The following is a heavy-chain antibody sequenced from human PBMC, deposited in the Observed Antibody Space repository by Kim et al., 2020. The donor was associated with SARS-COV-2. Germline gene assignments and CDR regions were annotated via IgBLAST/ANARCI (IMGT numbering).Heavy chain of an antibody. J-gene: IGHJ4*02. CDR3: VRDNDDTGYHFDY. Sequence: ASVKVSCKTSGYSFDTYGISWVRQAPGQGLEWMGWISTYNGDTNYAQKFQGRVTLTIETSSTTAYMDLRGLRSDDTAVYYCVRDNDDTGYHFDYWGQGTLVTVSS. CDR1: GYSFDTYG. CDR2: ISTYNGDT. D-gene: IGHD7-27*01. V-gene: IGHV1-18*01.